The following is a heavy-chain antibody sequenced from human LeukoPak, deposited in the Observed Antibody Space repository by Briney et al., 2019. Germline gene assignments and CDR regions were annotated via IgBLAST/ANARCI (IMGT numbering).Heavy chain of an antibody. CDR3: ARHRGRRPYYYMDV. J-gene: IGHJ6*03. V-gene: IGHV4-39*01. CDR1: GGSISSSTYY. D-gene: IGHD2-15*01. Sequence: PSETLSLTCTVSGGSISSSTYYWGWIRQSPGKGLEWIGSVHYSGGSYYNPSLKSRVTISLNTSKNQFSLKLSSVTAADTAVYYCARHRGRRPYYYMDVWGKGTTVTVSS. CDR2: VHYSGGS.